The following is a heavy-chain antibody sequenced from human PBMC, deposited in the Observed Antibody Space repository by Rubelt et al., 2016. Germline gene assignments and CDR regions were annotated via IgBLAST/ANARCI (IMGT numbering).Heavy chain of an antibody. CDR2: IRQDGGEK. V-gene: IGHV3-7*01. D-gene: IGHD2-15*01. CDR1: GFTFSSYW. Sequence: ESGGGLVQPGGSLRLSCAASGFTFSSYWMSWVRQAPGKGLEWVANIRQDGGEKYYVDSVKGRFTISRDSAKNSLYLQMNSLKAEDTAVYYCAREGFVAENYWGQGTLVTVSA. J-gene: IGHJ4*02. CDR3: AREGFVAENY.